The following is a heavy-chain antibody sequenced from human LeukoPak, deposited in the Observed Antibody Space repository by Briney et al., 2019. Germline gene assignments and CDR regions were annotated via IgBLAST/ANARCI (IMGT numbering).Heavy chain of an antibody. CDR3: ARELRLFDY. CDR2: INSDGTYT. Sequence: GGSLRLSCAASGFTFRNYWMHWVRQAPGKGLVWVSRINSDGTYTNYADSVKGRFTISRDNAKNSLYLQMNSLRAEDTAVYYCARELRLFDYWGQGTLVTVSS. J-gene: IGHJ4*02. CDR1: GFTFRNYW. V-gene: IGHV3-74*01. D-gene: IGHD4-17*01.